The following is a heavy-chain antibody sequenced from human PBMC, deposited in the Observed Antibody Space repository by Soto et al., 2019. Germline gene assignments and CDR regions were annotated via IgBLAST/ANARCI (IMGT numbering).Heavy chain of an antibody. CDR3: AKDRAAAHSYGNGAFDI. Sequence: VQLLESGGGLVQPGGSLRLSCAASGFTFSSYAMSWVRQAPGKGLEWVSAISGSGGSTYYADSVKGRFTISRDNSKNTLYLQMNSLRAEDTAVYYCAKDRAAAHSYGNGAFDIWGQGTMVTVSS. V-gene: IGHV3-23*01. D-gene: IGHD5-18*01. CDR2: ISGSGGST. J-gene: IGHJ3*02. CDR1: GFTFSSYA.